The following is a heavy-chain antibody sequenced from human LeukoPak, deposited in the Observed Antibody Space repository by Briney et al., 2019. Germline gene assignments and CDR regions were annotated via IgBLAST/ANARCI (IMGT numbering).Heavy chain of an antibody. V-gene: IGHV3-7*01. CDR2: INQDGSGQ. Sequence: GGSLRLSCGASGFTFSSYWVSWVRQAPGKGLEWVANINQDGSGQYYVDSVKGRFTISRDNAKNSLSLQMNSLRAEDTAMYYCARKVGKYSGWYNYWGQGTLVTVSS. J-gene: IGHJ4*02. D-gene: IGHD6-19*01. CDR3: ARKVGKYSGWYNY. CDR1: GFTFSSYW.